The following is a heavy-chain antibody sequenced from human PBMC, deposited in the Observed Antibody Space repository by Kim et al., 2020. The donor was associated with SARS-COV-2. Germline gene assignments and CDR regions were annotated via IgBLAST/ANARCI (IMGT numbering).Heavy chain of an antibody. D-gene: IGHD2-2*01. J-gene: IGHJ6*02. V-gene: IGHV3-15*01. CDR2: IKSKTDGGTT. Sequence: GGSLRLSCAASGFTFSNAWMSWVRQAPGKGLEWVGRIKSKTDGGTTDYAAPVKGRFTISRDDSKNTLYLQMNSLKTEDTAVYYCTTGIVVVRVYYYGMDVWGQGTTVTVSS. CDR3: TTGIVVVRVYYYGMDV. CDR1: GFTFSNAW.